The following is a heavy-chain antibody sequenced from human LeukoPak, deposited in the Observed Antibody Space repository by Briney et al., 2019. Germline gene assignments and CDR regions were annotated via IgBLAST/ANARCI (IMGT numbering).Heavy chain of an antibody. V-gene: IGHV1-3*03. D-gene: IGHD1-26*01. CDR1: GYTFTSHA. J-gene: IGHJ5*02. CDR2: INAGNGDT. Sequence: ASVKVSCKASGYTFTSHAIHWVRQAPGQRLEWMGWINAGNGDTEYSQEFQGRVTITRDTSASMVYMDLSSLRSEDMAVYYCARGGASPPANWFDPWGQGTLVSVSS. CDR3: ARGGASPPANWFDP.